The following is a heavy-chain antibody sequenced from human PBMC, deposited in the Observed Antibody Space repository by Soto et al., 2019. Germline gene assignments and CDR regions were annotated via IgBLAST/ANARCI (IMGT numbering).Heavy chain of an antibody. V-gene: IGHV3-30-3*01. CDR2: ISYDGSNK. J-gene: IGHJ4*02. D-gene: IGHD2-2*01. CDR1: GFTFSSYA. Sequence: RRLSCAASGFTFSSYAMHWVRQAPGKGLEWVAVISYDGSNKYYADSVKGRFTISRDNSKNTLYLQMNSLRAEDTAVYYCARDVRYCSSTSCYWGQGTLVTVSS. CDR3: ARDVRYCSSTSCY.